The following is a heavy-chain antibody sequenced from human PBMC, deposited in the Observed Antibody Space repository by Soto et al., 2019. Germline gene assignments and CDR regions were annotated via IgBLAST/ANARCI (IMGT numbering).Heavy chain of an antibody. CDR1: GVIFSSSE. J-gene: IGHJ4*02. D-gene: IGHD7-27*01. Sequence: GGSLRLSCAASGVIFSSSEMNWVRQAPGKALEWISSISSRGRAIHYADSVKGRFTISRDNANNSLYLQMNSLRADDTALYYCARRITADWGLDFWGQGTLVTVSS. V-gene: IGHV3-48*03. CDR3: ARRITADWGLDF. CDR2: ISSRGRAI.